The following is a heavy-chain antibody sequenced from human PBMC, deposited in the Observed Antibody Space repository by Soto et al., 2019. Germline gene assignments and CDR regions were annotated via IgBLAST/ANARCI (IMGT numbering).Heavy chain of an antibody. CDR1: GFRFSSYS. J-gene: IGHJ4*02. V-gene: IGHV3-23*01. CDR3: ATMNGYFGY. CDR2: ITATGDRT. Sequence: PVGSLRLSCADSGFRFSSYSMSWVRQTPGKGLEWVAAITATGDRTYYAGSVTGRFTISRDNSKKTHYLQMTSLRAEDTAMYYCATMNGYFGYWGQGTPVTVSS. D-gene: IGHD3-22*01.